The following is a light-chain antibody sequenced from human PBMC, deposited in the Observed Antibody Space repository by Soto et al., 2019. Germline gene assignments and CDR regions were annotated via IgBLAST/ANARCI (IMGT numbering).Light chain of an antibody. CDR3: QQYGSSRTWT. CDR1: QSVSSSY. CDR2: DTS. Sequence: EIVLTQSPGTLSLSPGERATLSCRASQSVSSSYLAWYQQKPGQAPRLLIYDTSSRATGIPDRFSGSGSGTDFTLTISRLEPEDFAVYYCQQYGSSRTWTFGQGTKVEVK. V-gene: IGKV3-20*01. J-gene: IGKJ1*01.